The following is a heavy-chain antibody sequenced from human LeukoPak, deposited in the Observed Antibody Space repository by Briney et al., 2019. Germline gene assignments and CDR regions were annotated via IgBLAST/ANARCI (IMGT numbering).Heavy chain of an antibody. CDR2: IHTSGST. D-gene: IGHD4-17*01. V-gene: IGHV4-4*07. Sequence: SDTLSLTCTVSGGSFNSYYWSWLRQPAGKGLEWIGRIHTSGSTDYSPSLQSRVTISIDTSQKQFSLNLSSVTAADTAVYYCARDIVYLIDEDYGWGQG. CDR3: ARDIVYLIDEDYG. CDR1: GGSFNSYY. J-gene: IGHJ4*02.